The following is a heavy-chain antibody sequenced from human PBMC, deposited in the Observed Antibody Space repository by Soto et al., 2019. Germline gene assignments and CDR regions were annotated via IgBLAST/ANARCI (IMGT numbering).Heavy chain of an antibody. CDR3: AKETGMYYDILTGSIVHDY. Sequence: PGGSLRLSCAASGFTFTSYAMTWVRQAPGKGLEWVSAISASGGSPYYADSVKGRFTISRDNSKNTLYLQMNSLRAEDTAVYYCAKETGMYYDILTGSIVHDYWGQGIWVTVSS. CDR1: GFTFTSYA. D-gene: IGHD3-9*01. J-gene: IGHJ4*02. CDR2: ISASGGSP. V-gene: IGHV3-23*01.